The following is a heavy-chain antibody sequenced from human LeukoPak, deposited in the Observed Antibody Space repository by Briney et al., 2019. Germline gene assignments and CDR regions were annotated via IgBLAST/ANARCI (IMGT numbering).Heavy chain of an antibody. CDR1: GFTFSTCG. CDR3: ARDSITGDNSLDF. V-gene: IGHV3-33*05. D-gene: IGHD7-27*01. CDR2: ITNDGNYE. J-gene: IGHJ4*02. Sequence: RPGRSLRLSCAASGFTFSTCGLHWVRQAPGKGLEWVAVITNDGNYEKYADAVRGRFTISRDNSKNTLYLQMNSLSAEDTAVYYCARDSITGDNSLDFWGRGTLVTVSS.